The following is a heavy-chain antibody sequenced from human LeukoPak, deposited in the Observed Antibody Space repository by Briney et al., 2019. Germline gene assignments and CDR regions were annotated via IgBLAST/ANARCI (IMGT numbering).Heavy chain of an antibody. J-gene: IGHJ4*02. CDR1: GYTFTGYY. D-gene: IGHD6-19*01. V-gene: IGHV1-2*02. CDR3: ARDLEDSGWWGEGFTGFDY. Sequence: ASVKVSCKASGYTFTGYYMHWVRQAPGQGLEWMGWINPNSGGTNYAQKFQGRVTMTRDTSISTAYMELSRLRSDDTAVYYCARDLEDSGWWGEGFTGFDYWGQGTLVTVSS. CDR2: INPNSGGT.